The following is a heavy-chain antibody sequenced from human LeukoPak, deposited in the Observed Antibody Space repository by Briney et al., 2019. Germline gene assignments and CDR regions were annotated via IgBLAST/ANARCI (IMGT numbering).Heavy chain of an antibody. V-gene: IGHV3-74*01. CDR1: GFTFSIYC. Sequence: GGSLRLSCAASGFTFSIYCMHWVRQAPGKGPMWVSRICPDGPVTSYADSVKARFSISRDNARNTVYLQMNSLRAEDTAIYYCVRDFRSADYWGQGTLVTVSS. CDR3: VRDFRSADY. J-gene: IGHJ4*02. CDR2: ICPDGPVT.